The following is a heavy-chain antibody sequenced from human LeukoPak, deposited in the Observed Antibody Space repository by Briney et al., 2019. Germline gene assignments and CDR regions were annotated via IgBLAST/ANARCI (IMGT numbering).Heavy chain of an antibody. CDR3: ARSYYYGSGSYDY. V-gene: IGHV3-48*04. Sequence: GGSLRLSCAASGFTFSSYSMNWVRQAPGKGLEWVSYISSSSTIYYADSVKGRFTISRDNAKNSLYLQMNSLRAEDTAVYYCARSYYYGSGSYDYWGQGTLVTVSS. CDR2: ISSSSTI. J-gene: IGHJ4*02. D-gene: IGHD3-10*01. CDR1: GFTFSSYS.